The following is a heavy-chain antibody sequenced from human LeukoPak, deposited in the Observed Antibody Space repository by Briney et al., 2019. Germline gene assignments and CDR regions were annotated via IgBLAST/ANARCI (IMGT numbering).Heavy chain of an antibody. J-gene: IGHJ1*01. CDR1: GFALKNYA. CDR3: SRDPNGDYVGAFDFQR. CDR2: IRGSDDST. Sequence: GGSLRLSCAASGFALKNYAMNWVRQAPGKGLEWVSVIRGSDDSTYYADSVKGRFTISRDNSKNTLYLQMNSLRAEDTAIYYCSRDPNGDYVGAFDFQRWGQGTLVTVSS. D-gene: IGHD4-17*01. V-gene: IGHV3-23*01.